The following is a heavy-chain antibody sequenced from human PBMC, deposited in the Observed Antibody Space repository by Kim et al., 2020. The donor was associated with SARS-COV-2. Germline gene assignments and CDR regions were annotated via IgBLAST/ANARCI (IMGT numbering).Heavy chain of an antibody. D-gene: IGHD2-15*01. CDR2: IYYSGST. Sequence: SETLSLTCTVSGGSISSYYWSWIRQPPGKGLEWIGYIYYSGSTNYNPSLKSRVTISVDTSKNQFSLKLSSVTAADTAVYYCARYARGTSEFDYWGQGTLVTVSS. J-gene: IGHJ4*02. V-gene: IGHV4-59*01. CDR1: GGSISSYY. CDR3: ARYARGTSEFDY.